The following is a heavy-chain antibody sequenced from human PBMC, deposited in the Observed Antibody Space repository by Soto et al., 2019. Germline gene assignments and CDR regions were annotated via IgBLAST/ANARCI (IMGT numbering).Heavy chain of an antibody. CDR1: GFTFSNYA. D-gene: IGHD2-2*02. Sequence: PGGSLRLSCAASGFTFSNYAMSWVRQAPGKGLEWVSTISGGGGSTYYADSVKGRLTISRDNSKNTLFLQLNSLSAEDTAVYYCAKDAIIGRNYYFDYWGQGTLVTVSS. V-gene: IGHV3-23*01. CDR3: AKDAIIGRNYYFDY. J-gene: IGHJ4*02. CDR2: ISGGGGST.